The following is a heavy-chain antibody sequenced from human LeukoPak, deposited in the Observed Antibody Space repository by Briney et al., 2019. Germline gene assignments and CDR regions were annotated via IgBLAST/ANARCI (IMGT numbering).Heavy chain of an antibody. CDR1: GFIFSDYA. CDR2: ISYDGSNK. CDR3: ARGAPPDF. Sequence: GGSLRLSCAASGFIFSDYAMYWVRQAPGKGLEWVAVISYDGSNKNYADSVKGRFTISKDNSKNTLYLQMNSLSVEDTAVYYCARGAPPDFWGQGTLVTVSS. V-gene: IGHV3-30*04. D-gene: IGHD1-14*01. J-gene: IGHJ4*02.